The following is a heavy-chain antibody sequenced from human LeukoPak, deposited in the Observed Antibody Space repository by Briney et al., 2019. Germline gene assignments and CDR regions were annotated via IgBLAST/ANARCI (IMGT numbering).Heavy chain of an antibody. CDR3: ARAILWFGEPSHIDY. CDR1: GYTFTSYG. CDR2: ITAYNDNT. D-gene: IGHD3-10*01. Sequence: ASVKVSCKASGYTFTSYGISWVRQAPGQGLEWMGWITAYNDNTNYAQKLKGRVTMTTDTSTSTAYMELRSLRSDDTAVYYCARAILWFGEPSHIDYWGQGTLVTASS. V-gene: IGHV1-18*01. J-gene: IGHJ4*02.